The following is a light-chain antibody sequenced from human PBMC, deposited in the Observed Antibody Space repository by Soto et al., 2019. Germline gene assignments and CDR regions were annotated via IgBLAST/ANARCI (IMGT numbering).Light chain of an antibody. V-gene: IGLV1-47*01. CDR1: SSNIGSNY. CDR3: AAWDDSLSGSL. Sequence: QSVLTQPPSASGTPGQRVTISCSGSSSNIGSNYVYWYQQLPGTAPKLLIYRNNQRPSGVPDRFSGSKSGTSASLAISGLRSEDVADYYCAAWDDSLSGSLFGGGTKVTVL. CDR2: RNN. J-gene: IGLJ3*02.